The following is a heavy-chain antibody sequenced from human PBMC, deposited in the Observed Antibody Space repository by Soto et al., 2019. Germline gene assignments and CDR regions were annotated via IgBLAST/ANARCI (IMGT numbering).Heavy chain of an antibody. Sequence: QVQLQESGPGRVKSSGTLSLTCGVSGDSISSSKWWSWVRQPPGKGLEWIGDIFHTGSTNYNPSLNGGVTISIDKSKNQFSLRLSSVTAADTAVYYCAYSTGWYRIDNWGQGSLVTVSS. V-gene: IGHV4-4*02. CDR2: IFHTGST. J-gene: IGHJ4*02. D-gene: IGHD6-19*01. CDR3: AYSTGWYRIDN. CDR1: GDSISSSKW.